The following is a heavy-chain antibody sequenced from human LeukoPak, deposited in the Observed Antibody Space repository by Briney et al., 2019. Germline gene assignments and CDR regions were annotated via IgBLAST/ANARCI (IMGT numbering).Heavy chain of an antibody. CDR1: GGSISSGSYY. V-gene: IGHV4-61*02. CDR3: ARGHSHCSSTSCYVYYYYYYYMDV. CDR2: IYTSGST. Sequence: PSETLSLTCTVSGGSISSGSYYWSWIRQPAGKGLEWIGRIYTSGSTNYNPSLKSRFTISVDTSKNQFSPKLSSVTAADTAVYHCARGHSHCSSTSCYVYYYYYYYMDVWGKGTTVTVSS. J-gene: IGHJ6*03. D-gene: IGHD2-2*01.